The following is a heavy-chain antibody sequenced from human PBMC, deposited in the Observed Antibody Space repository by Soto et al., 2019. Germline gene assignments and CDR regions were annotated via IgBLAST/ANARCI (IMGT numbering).Heavy chain of an antibody. CDR2: LDPEDGET. CDR3: ATAGRDGYNNPSLDY. Sequence: EVQLVQSGVEVKKPGATVKISCKVSGYTSIDYFVHWVHQAPGKGLEWMGLLDPEDGETIYAENFQGRVTLTADTSTDTAYLELYSLRLEDTAVYYCATAGRDGYNNPSLDYWGQGTLVTVSS. D-gene: IGHD3-10*01. CDR1: GYTSIDYF. V-gene: IGHV1-69-2*01. J-gene: IGHJ4*02.